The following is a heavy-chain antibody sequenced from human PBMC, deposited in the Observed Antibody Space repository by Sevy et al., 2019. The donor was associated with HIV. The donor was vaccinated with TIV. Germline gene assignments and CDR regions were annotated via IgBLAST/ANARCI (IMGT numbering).Heavy chain of an antibody. CDR2: ISPSGVTK. CDR3: ARGMMSIQAWLPVS. V-gene: IGHV3-11*01. CDR1: GFRFSDYY. D-gene: IGHD5-18*01. Sequence: GGSLRLSCEASGFRFSDYYMSWIRLAPGKGLECLSYISPSGVTKYYADSVKGRFTISRGFAKNSVSLQMSSLKAEDTGVYYCARGMMSIQAWLPVSWGQGTRVSDSS. J-gene: IGHJ5*02.